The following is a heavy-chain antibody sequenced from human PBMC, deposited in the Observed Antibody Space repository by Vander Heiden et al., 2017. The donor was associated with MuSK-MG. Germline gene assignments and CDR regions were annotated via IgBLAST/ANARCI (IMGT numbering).Heavy chain of an antibody. D-gene: IGHD3-10*01. CDR2: IKSKTDGGTT. J-gene: IGHJ5*02. Sequence: EVQLVESGGGLVKPGGSLRLSCAASGFTFSNAWMSWVRQAPGKGLEWVGRIKSKTDGGTTDYAAPVKGRFTISRDDSKNTLYLQMNSLKTEDTAVYYCTTDVTMVRGVIIGPWGQGTLVTVSS. CDR1: GFTFSNAW. V-gene: IGHV3-15*01. CDR3: TTDVTMVRGVIIGP.